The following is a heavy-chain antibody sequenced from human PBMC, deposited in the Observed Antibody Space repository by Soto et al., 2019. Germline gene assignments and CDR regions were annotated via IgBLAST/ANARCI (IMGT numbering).Heavy chain of an antibody. J-gene: IGHJ6*03. V-gene: IGHV5-51*01. CDR1: GYSFTSYW. CDR2: IYPGDSDT. CDR3: ARHVFHGYGDYDWKYYYYYYMDV. Sequence: LGESLKISCKGSGYSFTSYWIGWVRQMPGKGLEWMGIIYPGDSDTRYSPSFQGQVTISADKSISTAYLQWSSLKASDTAMYYCARHVFHGYGDYDWKYYYYYYMDVWGKGTTVTVSS. D-gene: IGHD4-17*01.